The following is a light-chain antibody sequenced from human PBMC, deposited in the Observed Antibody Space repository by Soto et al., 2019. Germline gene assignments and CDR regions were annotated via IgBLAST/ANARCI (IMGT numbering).Light chain of an antibody. Sequence: QSVLTQPRSVSGSPGQSVTISCTGTSSEVGGYNYVSWYQQHPGKAPKLMIYDVSKRPSGVPVRFSGSKSGNTASLTISGLQAEDEADYYCCSYAGSYTFYVFGTGTKVTVL. V-gene: IGLV2-11*01. CDR3: CSYAGSYTFYV. CDR1: SSEVGGYNY. J-gene: IGLJ1*01. CDR2: DVS.